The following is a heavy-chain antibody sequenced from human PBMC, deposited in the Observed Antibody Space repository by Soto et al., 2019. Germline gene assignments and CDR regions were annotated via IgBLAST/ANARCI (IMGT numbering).Heavy chain of an antibody. CDR3: ARESKYDTSGYPPWFAP. CDR1: VASISSGGYY. CDR2: IYYSGST. J-gene: IGHJ5*02. V-gene: IGHV4-31*03. Sequence: QVQLQESGPGLVKPSQTLSLTCTVSVASISSGGYYWSWIRQHPGEGLEGIGYIYYSGSTSYNPSLKRRVTISVDTSKNQFSLKLSSVTDADTAVYYCARESKYDTSGYPPWFAPWGQGTLVTVSS. D-gene: IGHD3-22*01.